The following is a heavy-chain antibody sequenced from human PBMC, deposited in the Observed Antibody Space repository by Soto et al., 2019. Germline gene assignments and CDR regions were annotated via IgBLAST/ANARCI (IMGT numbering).Heavy chain of an antibody. CDR2: INHSGST. V-gene: IGHV4-34*01. J-gene: IGHJ1*01. CDR1: GGSFSGYY. CDR3: ARGLYCSGGSCYVYFQH. D-gene: IGHD2-15*01. Sequence: SETLSLTCAVYGGSFSGYYWSWIRQPPGKGLEWIGEINHSGSTNYNPSLKSRVTISVDTSKNQFSLKLSSVTAADTAVYYCARGLYCSGGSCYVYFQHWGQGTLVTVSS.